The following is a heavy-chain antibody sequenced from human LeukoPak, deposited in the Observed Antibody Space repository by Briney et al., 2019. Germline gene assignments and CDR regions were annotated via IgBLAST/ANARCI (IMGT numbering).Heavy chain of an antibody. Sequence: SETLPLTCTVSGGSISSSSYYWGWIRQPPGKGLEWIGSIYYSGSTYYNPSLKSRVTISVDTSKNQFSLKLSSVTAADTAVYYCARVWYNWNLPIDYWGQGTLVTVSS. J-gene: IGHJ4*02. CDR2: IYYSGST. D-gene: IGHD1-20*01. CDR1: GGSISSSSYY. CDR3: ARVWYNWNLPIDY. V-gene: IGHV4-39*07.